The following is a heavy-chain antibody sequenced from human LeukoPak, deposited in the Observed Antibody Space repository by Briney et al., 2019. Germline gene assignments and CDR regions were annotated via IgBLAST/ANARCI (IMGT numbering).Heavy chain of an antibody. CDR2: ISGSGGIT. CDR3: AKGLSSGPGRFDY. J-gene: IGHJ4*02. Sequence: GGSLRLSCAASGFTFNNYAMTWVRQAPGKGLEWVSSISGSGGITYYADSVKGRFTISRDNSKNTLSLQMNSLRAEDTAVYYCAKGLSSGPGRFDYWGQGTLVTVSS. D-gene: IGHD6-19*01. V-gene: IGHV3-23*01. CDR1: GFTFNNYA.